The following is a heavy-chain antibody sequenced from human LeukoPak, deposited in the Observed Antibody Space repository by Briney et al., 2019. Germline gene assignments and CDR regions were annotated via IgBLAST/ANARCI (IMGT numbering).Heavy chain of an antibody. CDR3: ARHPDGYSSSWYSSP. D-gene: IGHD6-13*01. Sequence: SETLSLTCAVSGYSISSGYYWGWIRQPPGKGVEWIGSIYHSGSTYYKSSLKSRVTISVTTSNNQFSLKLSSVTAADTAVYYCARHPDGYSSSWYSSPWGQGTLVTVSS. CDR2: IYHSGST. J-gene: IGHJ5*02. CDR1: GYSISSGYY. V-gene: IGHV4-38-2*01.